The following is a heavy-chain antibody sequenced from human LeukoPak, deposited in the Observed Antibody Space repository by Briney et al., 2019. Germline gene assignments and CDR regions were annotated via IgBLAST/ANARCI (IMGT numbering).Heavy chain of an antibody. CDR2: IYYSGST. CDR1: GGSISSSSYY. D-gene: IGHD1-1*01. J-gene: IGHJ4*02. V-gene: IGHV4-39*07. Sequence: PSETLSLTCTVSGGSISSSSYYWGWIRQPPGKGLEWIGSIYYSGSTYYNPSLKSRVTISVDTSKNQFSLKLSSVTAADTAVYYCARGGRSYFDYWGQGTLVTVSS. CDR3: ARGGRSYFDY.